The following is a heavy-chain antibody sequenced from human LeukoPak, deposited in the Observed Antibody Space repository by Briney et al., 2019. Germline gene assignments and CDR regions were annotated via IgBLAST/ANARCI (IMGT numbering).Heavy chain of an antibody. Sequence: SETLSLTCTVSGASISSYYWSWIRQPPGKGLEWIGYMYDRGSTNYNPSLKSRVTISGDTSKNQFSLKLSSVAAADTAVYYCARDWLDYGGNSVWYFGLWGRGTLVTVSS. J-gene: IGHJ2*01. D-gene: IGHD4-23*01. CDR3: ARDWLDYGGNSVWYFGL. CDR2: MYDRGST. CDR1: GASISSYY. V-gene: IGHV4-59*01.